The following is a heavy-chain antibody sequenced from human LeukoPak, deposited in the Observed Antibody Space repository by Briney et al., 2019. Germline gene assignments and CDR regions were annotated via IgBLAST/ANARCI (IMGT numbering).Heavy chain of an antibody. CDR3: AEKGLGPDAFDI. CDR2: VNENGRET. V-gene: IGHV3-7*01. CDR1: GFTFRSFY. Sequence: PGGSLRLSCAASGFTFRSFYMSWVRQAPGKGLEWVAKVNENGRETHYADSVKGRFTISRDNARNSVSLQMSNLRVEDTAVYYCAEKGLGPDAFDIWGQGTMVTVSS. J-gene: IGHJ3*02.